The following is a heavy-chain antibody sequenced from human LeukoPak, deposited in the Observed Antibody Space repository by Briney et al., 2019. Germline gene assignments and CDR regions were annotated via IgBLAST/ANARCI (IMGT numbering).Heavy chain of an antibody. CDR2: ISSSSYI. D-gene: IGHD2-15*01. Sequence: GGSLRLSCAASGFTFSSYSMNWVRQAPGKGLEWVSSISSSSYIYYADSVKGRFTISRDNAKNSLYLQMNSLRAEDTAVYYCARDCGGSCYSTTTFDYWGQGTLVTVSS. J-gene: IGHJ4*02. V-gene: IGHV3-21*01. CDR3: ARDCGGSCYSTTTFDY. CDR1: GFTFSSYS.